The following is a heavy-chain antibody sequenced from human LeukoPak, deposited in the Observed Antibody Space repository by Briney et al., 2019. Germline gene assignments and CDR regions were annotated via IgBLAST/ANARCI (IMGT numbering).Heavy chain of an antibody. CDR3: ARARNYDSSAYYNDY. V-gene: IGHV3-64*01. D-gene: IGHD3-22*01. J-gene: IGHJ4*02. CDR1: GFTFSSYA. CDR2: ITINGGDT. Sequence: PGGSLRLSCAASGFTFSSYAFHWVRQAPGKGLEYVSAITINGGDTYYANSVRGRFTISRDNSKNTLYLQRGSLRAEDMAVYYCARARNYDSSAYYNDYWGQGTLVTVSS.